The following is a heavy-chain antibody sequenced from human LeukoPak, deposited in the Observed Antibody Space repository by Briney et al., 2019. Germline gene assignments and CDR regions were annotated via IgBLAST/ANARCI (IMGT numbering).Heavy chain of an antibody. CDR2: IETSGTT. Sequence: SETLSLTCSVSGDSISTGNYLWTWIRQPAGNGLEWIGRIETSGTTAYNPSLKGRVTISIDASNNQFSLNLNSVTAADTAVYYCARERISPGLWFGEFDPWGQGTLVTVSS. J-gene: IGHJ5*02. CDR3: ARERISPGLWFGEFDP. V-gene: IGHV4-61*02. D-gene: IGHD3-10*01. CDR1: GDSISTGNYL.